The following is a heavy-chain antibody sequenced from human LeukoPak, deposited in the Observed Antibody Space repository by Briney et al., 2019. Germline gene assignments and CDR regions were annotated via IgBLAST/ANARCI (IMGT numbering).Heavy chain of an antibody. D-gene: IGHD6-25*01. CDR2: IYSGGST. Sequence: GGSLRLSCAASGFTVSSNYMSWVRQAPGKGLEWVSVIYSGGSTYYADSVKGRFTISRDNSKNTLYLQMNSLRAEDTAVYHCARDHQAATGVFDYWGQGTLVTVSS. V-gene: IGHV3-53*01. CDR3: ARDHQAATGVFDY. J-gene: IGHJ4*02. CDR1: GFTVSSNY.